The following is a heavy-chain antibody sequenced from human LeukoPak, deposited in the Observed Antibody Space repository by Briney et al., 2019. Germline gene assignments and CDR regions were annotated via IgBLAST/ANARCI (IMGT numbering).Heavy chain of an antibody. V-gene: IGHV3-23*01. D-gene: IGHD1-26*01. Sequence: PGGSLRLSCAASGFTFSNYAMSWVRQAPGKGLQWVSGISGSGGGNTYYADVVKGRFTISRDDSKNTLYLQMNSLRAEDTAVYYCARAGSIRFDYWGQGTLVTVSS. CDR3: ARAGSIRFDY. CDR2: ISGSGGGNT. J-gene: IGHJ4*02. CDR1: GFTFSNYA.